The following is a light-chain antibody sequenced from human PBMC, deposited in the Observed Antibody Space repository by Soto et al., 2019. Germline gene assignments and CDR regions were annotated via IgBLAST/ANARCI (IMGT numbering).Light chain of an antibody. Sequence: QSALTQPASVSGSPGQSITISCTGTSSDVGGYNYVSWYQQHPGKAPKLMIYDVSNRPSGVSNRFSGYKSGNTASLTISGLQAEDEADYYCSSYTISSLVVFGGGTQLTVL. V-gene: IGLV2-14*01. CDR1: SSDVGGYNY. J-gene: IGLJ2*01. CDR3: SSYTISSLVV. CDR2: DVS.